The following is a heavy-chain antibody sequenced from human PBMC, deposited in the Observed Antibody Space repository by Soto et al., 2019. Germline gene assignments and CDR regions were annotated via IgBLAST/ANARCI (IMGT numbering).Heavy chain of an antibody. CDR3: VRGSIPGCSWGRGYYFDY. D-gene: IGHD3-16*01. Sequence: HVQLVESGGGVVQPGRSLRLSCEASGFTFRTYGMHWVRQAPGKGLEWVAVIWYDGSNKYYVDSVKGRFTISRDNSKNTLSLQINSLRAEDSAVSYCVRGSIPGCSWGRGYYFDYWGQGSLVTVFS. J-gene: IGHJ4*02. CDR2: IWYDGSNK. CDR1: GFTFRTYG. V-gene: IGHV3-33*01.